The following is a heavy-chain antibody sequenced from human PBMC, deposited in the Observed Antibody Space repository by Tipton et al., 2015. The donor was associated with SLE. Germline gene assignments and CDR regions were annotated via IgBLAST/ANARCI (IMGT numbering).Heavy chain of an antibody. CDR1: GGSISRHY. D-gene: IGHD2-2*01. CDR2: IYYSGST. J-gene: IGHJ4*02. V-gene: IGHV4-59*11. Sequence: TLSLTCTVSGGSISRHYWSWIRQPPGKGLEWIGYIYYSGSTTYNPSLTRRVTLSVDTSQNQFSLKLSSVTAADTAVYYCARDGGEDSSTSLDYWGQGTLVTVSS. CDR3: ARDGGEDSSTSLDY.